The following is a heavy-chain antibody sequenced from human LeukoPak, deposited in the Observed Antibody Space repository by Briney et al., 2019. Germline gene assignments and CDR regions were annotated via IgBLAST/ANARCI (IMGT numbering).Heavy chain of an antibody. V-gene: IGHV3-53*01. D-gene: IGHD6-19*01. Sequence: GGSLRLSCAASGLSVSSNFITWVRQAPGKGPEWVSVIYSDGTTYYADSLKGRFTTSRDTSKNTVFLQMSSLRDEDTAVYYCARAGSGWYRGQGYFDYWGQGTLVTVSS. J-gene: IGHJ4*02. CDR3: ARAGSGWYRGQGYFDY. CDR1: GLSVSSNF. CDR2: IYSDGTT.